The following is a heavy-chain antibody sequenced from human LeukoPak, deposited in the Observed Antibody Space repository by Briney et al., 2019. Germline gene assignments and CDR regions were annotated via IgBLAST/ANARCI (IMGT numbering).Heavy chain of an antibody. CDR3: AREGVRESLGDDY. V-gene: IGHV4-34*01. D-gene: IGHD3-10*01. CDR2: INHSGST. J-gene: IGHJ4*02. Sequence: PSETLSLTCAVYGGSFSGYYWSWIRQPPGKGLEWIGEINHSGSTNYNPSLKSGVTISVDTSKNQFSLKLSSVTAADTAVYYCAREGVRESLGDDYWGQGTLVTVSS. CDR1: GGSFSGYY.